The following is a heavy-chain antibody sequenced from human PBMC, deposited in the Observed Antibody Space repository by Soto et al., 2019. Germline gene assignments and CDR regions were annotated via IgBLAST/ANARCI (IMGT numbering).Heavy chain of an antibody. D-gene: IGHD2-15*01. V-gene: IGHV3-30*18. Sequence: QVQLVESGGGVVQPGRSLRLSCAASGFTFSSYGIHWVRQAPGKGLEWVAFISYDGTNKYYADSVKGLFTISRDNSKNTLYLQMNSMRAEDTAVFYCSQRSCAGYCSGGDCRYGMDVWGQGTTVTVSS. CDR3: SQRSCAGYCSGGDCRYGMDV. CDR2: ISYDGTNK. CDR1: GFTFSSYG. J-gene: IGHJ6*02.